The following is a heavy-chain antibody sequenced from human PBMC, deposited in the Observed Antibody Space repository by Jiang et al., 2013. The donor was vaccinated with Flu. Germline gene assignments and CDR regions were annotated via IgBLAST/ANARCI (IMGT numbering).Heavy chain of an antibody. CDR3: ARLDYGSGSYSDYYYYMDV. V-gene: IGHV1-3*01. CDR1: GYTFTSYA. Sequence: SGAEVKKPGASVKVSCKASGYTFTSYAMHWVRQAPGQRLEWMGWINAGNGNTKYSQKFQGRVTITRDTSASTAYMELSSLRSEDTAVYYCARLDYGSGSYSDYYYYMDVWGKGTTVTVSS. D-gene: IGHD3-10*01. CDR2: INAGNGNT. J-gene: IGHJ6*03.